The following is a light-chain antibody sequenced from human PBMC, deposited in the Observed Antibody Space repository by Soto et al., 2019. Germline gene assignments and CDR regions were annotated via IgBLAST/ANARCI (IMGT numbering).Light chain of an antibody. CDR2: TNS. CDR3: QSYDTSLSGVI. V-gene: IGLV1-40*01. Sequence: QSALTQPPSVSGAPGQRVTISCTGSSSNIGAGYDVYWYQRLPGTAPKLLIYTNSNRPSGVPDRFSGSKSGTSASLAITGLQAEDEADYYCQSYDTSLSGVIFGGGTKLTVL. CDR1: SSNIGAGYD. J-gene: IGLJ2*01.